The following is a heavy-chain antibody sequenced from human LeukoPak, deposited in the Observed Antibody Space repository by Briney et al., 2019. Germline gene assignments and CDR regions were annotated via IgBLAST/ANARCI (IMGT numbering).Heavy chain of an antibody. J-gene: IGHJ4*02. CDR3: ARDDYSNSLFDY. D-gene: IGHD4-11*01. CDR1: GGSISSYD. Sequence: SETLSLTCTVSGGSISSYDWSWIPQPPGKGLEWIGYIYYSGSTSYNPSLKSRVTISVDTSKTQFSLKLSSVTGADTAVYYCARDDYSNSLFDYWGQGTLVTVSS. V-gene: IGHV4-59*01. CDR2: IYYSGST.